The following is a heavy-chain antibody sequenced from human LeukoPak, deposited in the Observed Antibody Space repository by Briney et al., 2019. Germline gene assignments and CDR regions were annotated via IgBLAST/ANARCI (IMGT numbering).Heavy chain of an antibody. CDR2: MNPNSGNT. CDR3: ARGGSSSWEIYYYYYGMDV. D-gene: IGHD6-13*01. J-gene: IGHJ6*02. Sequence: ASVKVSCKASGYTFTSYDINWVRQATGQGLEWMGWMNPNSGNTGYAQKFQGRVTMTRNTSISTAYMELSSLRSEDTAVYYRARGGSSSWEIYYYYYGMDVWGQGTTVTVSS. V-gene: IGHV1-8*01. CDR1: GYTFTSYD.